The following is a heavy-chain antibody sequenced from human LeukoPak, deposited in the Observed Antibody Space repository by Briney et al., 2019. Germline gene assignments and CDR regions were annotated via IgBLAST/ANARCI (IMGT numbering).Heavy chain of an antibody. CDR1: GGTFSSYA. CDR2: IIPIFGTA. CDR3: ARGPYCSSTSCYPYAFDI. J-gene: IGHJ3*02. Sequence: SVKVSCKASGGTFSSYAISWVRQAPGQGLEWMGGIIPIFGTANYAQKFQGRVTITADESTSTAYMELSSLRSEDTAVYYCARGPYCSSTSCYPYAFDIWGQGTMVTVSS. D-gene: IGHD2-2*01. V-gene: IGHV1-69*13.